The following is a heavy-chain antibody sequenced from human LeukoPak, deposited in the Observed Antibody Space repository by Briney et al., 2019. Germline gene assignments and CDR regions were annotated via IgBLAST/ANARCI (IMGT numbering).Heavy chain of an antibody. CDR1: GGSISSCY. CDR3: ARGGGSWYADY. J-gene: IGHJ4*02. V-gene: IGHV4-59*01. CDR2: IHYSGST. Sequence: SETLSLTCTVSGGSISSCYWSWIRQPPEKGLEWIGYIHYSGSTSYNPSLKSRVTMSVDTSNDQFSLKVSSVTAADTAVYYCARGGGSWYADYWGQGTLVTVSS. D-gene: IGHD6-13*01.